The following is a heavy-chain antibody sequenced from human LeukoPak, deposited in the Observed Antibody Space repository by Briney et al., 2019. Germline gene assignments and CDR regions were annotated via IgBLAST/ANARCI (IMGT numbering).Heavy chain of an antibody. V-gene: IGHV3-15*01. J-gene: IGHJ4*02. CDR3: ATLTVRGVINI. CDR2: IQSKTDGGTT. Sequence: GGSLRLSCAASGSTFSNTWMNWVRQAPGKGLEWVGRIQSKTDGGTTEYAAPVKGRFTISRDDSKTTLYLQMNSLKTEDTAVYYCATLTVRGVINIWGQGTLVTVSS. D-gene: IGHD3-10*01. CDR1: GSTFSNTW.